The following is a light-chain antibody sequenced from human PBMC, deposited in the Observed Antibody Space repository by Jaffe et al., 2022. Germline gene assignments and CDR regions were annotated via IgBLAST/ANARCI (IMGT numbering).Light chain of an antibody. Sequence: DIQMTQSPSSLSASVGDRVTITCRASQSISSSLNWYQQKPGKVPDILIYAASSLQSGVPSRFSGSGSGTDFTLTISSLQPEDFATYYCQQSYSNPLSFGGGTKVEI. CDR2: AAS. J-gene: IGKJ4*01. CDR3: QQSYSNPLS. V-gene: IGKV1-39*01. CDR1: QSISSS.